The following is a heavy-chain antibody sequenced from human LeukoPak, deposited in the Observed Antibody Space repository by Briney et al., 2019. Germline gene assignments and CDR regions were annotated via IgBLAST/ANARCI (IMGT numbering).Heavy chain of an antibody. CDR3: ARDNRGYSSGWYYFDY. D-gene: IGHD6-19*01. V-gene: IGHV4-4*07. CDR2: IYTSGST. Sequence: PSETLSLTCTVSGGSISSYYWSWIRQPAGKGLEWIGRIYTSGSTNYNPSLKSRVTTSVDTSKNQFSLKLSSVTAADTAVYYCARDNRGYSSGWYYFDYWGQGTLVTVSS. CDR1: GGSISSYY. J-gene: IGHJ4*02.